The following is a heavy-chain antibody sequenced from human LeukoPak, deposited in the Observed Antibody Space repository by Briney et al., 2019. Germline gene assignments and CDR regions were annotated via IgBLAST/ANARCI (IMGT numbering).Heavy chain of an antibody. Sequence: PGGSLRLSCAASGFTFSSYGMHWVRQAPGQGLEWVAVIWYDGSNKYYADSVKGRFTISRDNSKNTLYLQMNSLRAEDTAVYYCAREFSNSPDYWGQGTLVTVSS. CDR2: IWYDGSNK. V-gene: IGHV3-33*01. D-gene: IGHD4-11*01. J-gene: IGHJ4*02. CDR3: AREFSNSPDY. CDR1: GFTFSSYG.